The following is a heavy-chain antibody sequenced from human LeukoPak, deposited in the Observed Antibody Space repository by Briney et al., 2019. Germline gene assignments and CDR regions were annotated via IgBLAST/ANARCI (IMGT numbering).Heavy chain of an antibody. J-gene: IGHJ3*02. D-gene: IGHD1-26*01. Sequence: ASVKVSCKASGYTFTGYYMHWVRQAPGQGLEWMGWINPNSGGTNYAQKFQGRVTMTRDTSISTAYMELSRLRSDDTAVYYCAAAAVVGGYDAFDIWGQGTMVTVSS. CDR3: AAAAVVGGYDAFDI. V-gene: IGHV1-2*02. CDR2: INPNSGGT. CDR1: GYTFTGYY.